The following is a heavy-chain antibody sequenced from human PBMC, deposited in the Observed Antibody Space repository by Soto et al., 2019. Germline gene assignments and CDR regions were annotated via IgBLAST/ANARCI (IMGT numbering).Heavy chain of an antibody. CDR2: ISYDGSNK. J-gene: IGHJ3*02. Sequence: QVQLVESGGSVVQPGRSLRLSCAASGFTFRNFGMHWVRQAPGKGLEWVASISYDGSNKYYADSVKGRFTISRDNSENTLYLQVNSLRTEDTAVYYCAKTWLQDLDAFDIWGQGTMVTVSS. CDR1: GFTFRNFG. CDR3: AKTWLQDLDAFDI. V-gene: IGHV3-30*18. D-gene: IGHD5-12*01.